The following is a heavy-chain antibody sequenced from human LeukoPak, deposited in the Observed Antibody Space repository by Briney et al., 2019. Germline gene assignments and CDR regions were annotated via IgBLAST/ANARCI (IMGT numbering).Heavy chain of an antibody. CDR3: ASPGNYGGKSIYAFDI. D-gene: IGHD4-23*01. J-gene: IGHJ3*02. CDR1: GYTLTELS. Sequence: ASVKVSCKVSGYTLTELSMHWVRQAPGKGLEWMGGFDPEDGETIYAQKFQGRVTMTEDTSTDTAYMELSSLRSEDTAVYYCASPGNYGGKSIYAFDIWGQGTMVTVSS. CDR2: FDPEDGET. V-gene: IGHV1-24*01.